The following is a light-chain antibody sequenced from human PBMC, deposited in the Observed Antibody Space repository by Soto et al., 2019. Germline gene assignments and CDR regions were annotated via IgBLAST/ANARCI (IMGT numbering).Light chain of an antibody. J-gene: IGLJ2*01. V-gene: IGLV1-40*01. CDR1: SSNIGAGYD. CDR2: GNS. CDR3: QSYDSSLSVV. Sequence: VLTQPPSVSGAPGQRVTISCTGSSSNIGAGYDVHWYQQLLGTAPKLLIYGNSNRPSGVPDRFSGSKSGTSASLAITGLQAEDEADYYCQSYDSSLSVVFGGGTKLTVL.